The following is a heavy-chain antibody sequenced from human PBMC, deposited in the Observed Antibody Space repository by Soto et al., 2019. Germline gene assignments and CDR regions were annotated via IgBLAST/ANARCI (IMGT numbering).Heavy chain of an antibody. CDR2: IYYSGST. J-gene: IGHJ3*02. Sequence: SETLSLTCTVSGRSISSYYLSWIRQPPGKGQEWIGYIYYSGSTNYNPSLKSRVTISVDTSKNQFSLKLSSVTAADTAVYYCARGRRITIFGVVMEYAFDIWGQGTMVTVSS. CDR3: ARGRRITIFGVVMEYAFDI. D-gene: IGHD3-3*01. V-gene: IGHV4-59*01. CDR1: GRSISSYY.